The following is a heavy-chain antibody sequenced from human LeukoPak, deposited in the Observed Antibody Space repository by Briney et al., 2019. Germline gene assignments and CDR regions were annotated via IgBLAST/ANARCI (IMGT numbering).Heavy chain of an antibody. CDR2: IYYSGST. CDR3: ASQTLDGAFDI. Sequence: SETLSLTCTVSGGSISSSSYYWGWIRQPPGKGLEWIGSIYYSGSTYYNPSLKSRVTISVDTSKNQFSLKLSSVTAADTAVYYCASQTLDGAFDIWGQGTMVTVSS. D-gene: IGHD3-9*01. CDR1: GGSISSSSYY. J-gene: IGHJ3*02. V-gene: IGHV4-39*07.